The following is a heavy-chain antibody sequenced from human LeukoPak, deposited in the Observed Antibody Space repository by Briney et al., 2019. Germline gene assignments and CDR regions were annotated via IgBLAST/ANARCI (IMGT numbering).Heavy chain of an antibody. CDR2: INPNSGGT. Sequence: ASVKVSCKASGYTFAGYYMHWVRQAPGQGLEWMGWINPNSGGTNYAQKFQGRVTMTRDTSISTAYMELSRLRSDDTAVYYCARDPFYDSSGYYYYYWGQGTLVTVSS. J-gene: IGHJ4*02. D-gene: IGHD3-22*01. CDR3: ARDPFYDSSGYYYYY. CDR1: GYTFAGYY. V-gene: IGHV1-2*02.